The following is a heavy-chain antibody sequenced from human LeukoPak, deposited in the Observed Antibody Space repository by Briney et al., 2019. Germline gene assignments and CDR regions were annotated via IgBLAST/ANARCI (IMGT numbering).Heavy chain of an antibody. V-gene: IGHV3-66*01. CDR2: IYSGGST. Sequence: GGSLRLSCAASGFTVSSNYMSWVRQAPGKGLEWVSVIYSGGSTYYADSVKGRFTISRDNSKNTLYLQMNSLRAEDTAVYYCARDFQYYLYAFDIWGQGTMVTVSS. CDR1: GFTVSSNY. D-gene: IGHD3-10*01. CDR3: ARDFQYYLYAFDI. J-gene: IGHJ3*02.